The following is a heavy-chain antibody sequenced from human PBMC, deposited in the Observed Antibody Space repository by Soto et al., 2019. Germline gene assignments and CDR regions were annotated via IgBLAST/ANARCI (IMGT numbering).Heavy chain of an antibody. D-gene: IGHD6-13*01. CDR3: ARGVWNLIFSSSWRLPFDP. CDR2: MNPNSGNT. CDR1: GYTFTSYD. V-gene: IGHV1-8*01. J-gene: IGHJ5*02. Sequence: ASVKVSCKASGYTFTSYDINWVRQATGQGLEWMGWMNPNSGNTGYAQKFQGRVTMTRNTSISTAYMELGSLRSEDTAVYYCARGVWNLIFSSSWRLPFDPWGQGTLVTVSS.